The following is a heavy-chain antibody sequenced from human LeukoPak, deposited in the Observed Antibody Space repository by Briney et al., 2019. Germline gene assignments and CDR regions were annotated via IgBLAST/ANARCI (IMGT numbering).Heavy chain of an antibody. Sequence: GGSLRLSCAASGFTFSSYWMHWVRQAPGKGLVWVSRINSDGRSTSSADSVKGRFTISRDSAKNTLYLQMNSLRTEDTAVYYCARDQLYCSGGIRYFDYWGQGTLVTVSS. V-gene: IGHV3-74*01. D-gene: IGHD2-15*01. CDR2: INSDGRST. CDR1: GFTFSSYW. CDR3: ARDQLYCSGGIRYFDY. J-gene: IGHJ4*02.